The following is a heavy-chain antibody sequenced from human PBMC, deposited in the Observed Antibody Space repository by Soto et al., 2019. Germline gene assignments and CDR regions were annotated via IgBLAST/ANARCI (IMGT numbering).Heavy chain of an antibody. J-gene: IGHJ4*02. CDR2: ISGGDGSP. CDR1: GFTFSSYA. V-gene: IGHV3-23*01. Sequence: GGSLRLSCVASGFTFSSYAMTWVRQAPRKGLEWVSAISGGDGSPSYADSVKGRFTISRDSSKNTLYLHMNSLRADDTAAYYCAKWHTYNYDSLAFSGFDCWGQGTQVTVSS. D-gene: IGHD3-16*01. CDR3: AKWHTYNYDSLAFSGFDC.